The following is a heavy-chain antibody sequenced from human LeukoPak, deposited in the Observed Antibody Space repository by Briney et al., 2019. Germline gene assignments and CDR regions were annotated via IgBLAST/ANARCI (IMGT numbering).Heavy chain of an antibody. J-gene: IGHJ3*02. CDR3: ARDQYSGHWYYALDI. CDR1: GFTFSSYE. D-gene: IGHD6-19*01. Sequence: GGSLRLSCAASGFTFSSYEMNGVRQAPGKGLEWVSYISGSGNTIHYADSVKGRFTISRDNAKNSLYLQMNSLRDEDTAVYYCARDQYSGHWYYALDIWGQGTMVTVSS. V-gene: IGHV3-48*03. CDR2: ISGSGNTI.